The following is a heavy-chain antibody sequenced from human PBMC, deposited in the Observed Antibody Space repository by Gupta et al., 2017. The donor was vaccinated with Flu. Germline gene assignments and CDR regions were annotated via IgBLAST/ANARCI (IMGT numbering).Heavy chain of an antibody. Sequence: SSSYYWGWIRRPPGKGLEWVGNNYYGGATYYNPSLKSRVTMSVVTSKNQFSLKLNSVTAADTALSYCARLNFWSGRMFDPWGQGTLVTVSS. J-gene: IGHJ5*02. CDR1: SSSYY. CDR2: NYYGGAT. V-gene: IGHV4-39*01. CDR3: ARLNFWSGRMFDP. D-gene: IGHD3-3*01.